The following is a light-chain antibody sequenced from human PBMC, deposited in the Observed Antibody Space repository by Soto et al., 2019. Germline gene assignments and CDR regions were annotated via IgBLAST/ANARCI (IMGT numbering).Light chain of an antibody. Sequence: EVVLTQSPGTLSLSPGERATLSCRAGQSVSTSFLAWYQQKPGQAPRLLIYGASSRATGSPDRFSGGGSGTDFTLTISSLEPEDFTVYYCQQHDDWLRLTFGGGTKVDIK. CDR3: QQHDDWLRLT. J-gene: IGKJ4*01. CDR2: GAS. CDR1: QSVSTSF. V-gene: IGKV3-20*01.